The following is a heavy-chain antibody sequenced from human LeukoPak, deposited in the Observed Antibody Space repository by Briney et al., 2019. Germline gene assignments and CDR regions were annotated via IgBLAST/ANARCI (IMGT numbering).Heavy chain of an antibody. J-gene: IGHJ2*01. D-gene: IGHD4-23*01. CDR3: VRLSVVSPHRYFDL. CDR1: GGSISGYY. V-gene: IGHV4-59*08. Sequence: SETLSLTCTVSGGSISGYYWSWIRQPPGKGLEWIAYIFYTGSTNYNPSLKSRVTISLDTSRNQYSLKLTSVTAADTAVYYCVRLSVVSPHRYFDLWGRGTLVTVSS. CDR2: IFYTGST.